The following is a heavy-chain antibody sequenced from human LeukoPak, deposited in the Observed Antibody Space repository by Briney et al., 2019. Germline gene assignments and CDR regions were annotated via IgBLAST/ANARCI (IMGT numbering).Heavy chain of an antibody. CDR1: GGTFSSYA. J-gene: IGHJ6*03. D-gene: IGHD1-1*01. CDR3: ARARERRFHYYYMDV. V-gene: IGHV1-69*05. Sequence: ASVKVSCKASGGTFSSYAISWVRQAPGQGLEWMGGIIPIFGTANYAQKFQGRVTITTDESTSTAYMELSSLRSEDTAVYYCARARERRFHYYYMDVWGKRTTVTVSS. CDR2: IIPIFGTA.